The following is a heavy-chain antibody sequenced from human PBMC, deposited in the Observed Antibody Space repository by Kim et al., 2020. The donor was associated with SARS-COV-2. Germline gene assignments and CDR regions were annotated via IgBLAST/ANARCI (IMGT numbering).Heavy chain of an antibody. J-gene: IGHJ4*02. CDR2: IGTAGDT. CDR3: ARVSYYYDSSGYYYEIYFDY. CDR1: GFTFSSYD. V-gene: IGHV3-13*01. D-gene: IGHD3-22*01. Sequence: GGSLRLSCAASGFTFSSYDMHWVRQATGKGLEWVSAIGTAGDTYYPGSVKGRFTISRENAKNSLYLQMNSLRAGDTAVYYCARVSYYYDSSGYYYEIYFDYWGQGTLVTVSS.